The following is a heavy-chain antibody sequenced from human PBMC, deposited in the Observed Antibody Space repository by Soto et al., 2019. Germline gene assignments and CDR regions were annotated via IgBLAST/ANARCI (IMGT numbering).Heavy chain of an antibody. CDR1: GFTFSGYG. CDR3: ARDGVGATTYFGYFDY. J-gene: IGHJ4*02. V-gene: IGHV3-33*01. CDR2: IRYDGSNT. D-gene: IGHD1-26*01. Sequence: QVQLVESGGGVVQPGRSLRISCAASGFTFSGYGMHWVRQAPGKGLEWVAVIRYDGSNTYYADSVKGRFTISRDNPKNTLYLQMNSLRAEDTAVYYCARDGVGATTYFGYFDYWGQGTLVTVSS.